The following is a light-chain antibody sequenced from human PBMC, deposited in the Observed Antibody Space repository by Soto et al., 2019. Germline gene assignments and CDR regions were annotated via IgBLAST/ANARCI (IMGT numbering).Light chain of an antibody. V-gene: IGLV2-14*03. Sequence: QSVLTQPASVSGSPGQWITISCTGNSSDVGGYNYVSWYQHHPGKAPKLMIYDVSNRPSGVSNRFSGSKSGNTASLTISGLQPEDEADYYCCSYTTSNTRQIVFGTGTKVTVL. CDR2: DVS. CDR1: SSDVGGYNY. J-gene: IGLJ1*01. CDR3: CSYTTSNTRQIV.